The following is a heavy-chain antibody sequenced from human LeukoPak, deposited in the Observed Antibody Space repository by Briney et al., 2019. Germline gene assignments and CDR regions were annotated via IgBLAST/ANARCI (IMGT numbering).Heavy chain of an antibody. CDR2: ISSSNIYT. CDR3: ARGRTNSGQPLPDAFDI. CDR1: GLTFSDYC. D-gene: IGHD5-12*01. J-gene: IGHJ3*02. V-gene: IGHV3-11*05. Sequence: PGGSLRLSCAASGLTFSDYCMSWRRQAPGKGLEWVSYISSSNIYTNYADSVKGRFTISRDSAKNSLYLQMNSLRAEDTAVYYCARGRTNSGQPLPDAFDIWGQGTMVTVSS.